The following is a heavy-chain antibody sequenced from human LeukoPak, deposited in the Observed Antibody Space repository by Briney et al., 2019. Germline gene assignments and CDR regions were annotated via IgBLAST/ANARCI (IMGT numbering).Heavy chain of an antibody. CDR3: ARAIGTSQFYFYYGMDV. V-gene: IGHV5-51*01. CDR2: IYAGDSDT. Sequence: GESLKISCKGSGYIFTSYWIGWVRQMPGKGLEWMGIIYAGDSDTRYSPSFQGQVTISVDKSISTAYLQWSSLQASDTAMYYCARAIGTSQFYFYYGMDVWGQGTTVTVSS. J-gene: IGHJ6*02. CDR1: GYIFTSYW. D-gene: IGHD2-2*01.